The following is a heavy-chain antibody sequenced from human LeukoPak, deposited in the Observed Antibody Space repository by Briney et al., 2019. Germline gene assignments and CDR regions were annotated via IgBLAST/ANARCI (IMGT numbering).Heavy chain of an antibody. J-gene: IGHJ4*02. Sequence: GGSLRLSCAASGFTFSSTVMTWVRQAPGKGLEWVGFIRSKAYGGTTEYAASAKGRFTISRDDSKSIAYLQMNSLKTEDTAVYYCTRENDFWSGSHFDYWGQGTLVTVSS. CDR2: IRSKAYGGTT. CDR3: TRENDFWSGSHFDY. D-gene: IGHD3-3*01. V-gene: IGHV3-49*04. CDR1: GFTFSSTV.